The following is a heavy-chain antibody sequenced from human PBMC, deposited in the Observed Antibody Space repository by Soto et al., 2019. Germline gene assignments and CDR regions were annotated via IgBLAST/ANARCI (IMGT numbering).Heavy chain of an antibody. J-gene: IGHJ5*02. CDR3: AKAEGDYYDSSGYYGAGWFDP. V-gene: IGHV3-30*18. Sequence: QVQLVESGGGVVQPGRSLRLSCAASGFTFSSYGMHWVRQAPGKGLEWVAVISYDGSNKYYADSVKGRFTISRDNYKNTLYLQKNSLRAEDTAVYYCAKAEGDYYDSSGYYGAGWFDPWGQGTLVTVSS. CDR2: ISYDGSNK. CDR1: GFTFSSYG. D-gene: IGHD3-22*01.